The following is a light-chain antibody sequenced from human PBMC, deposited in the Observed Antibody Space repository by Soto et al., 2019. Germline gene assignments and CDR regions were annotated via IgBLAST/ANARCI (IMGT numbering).Light chain of an antibody. CDR1: SSNVGGYDY. Sequence: QSVLTQPRSVSGSPGQSVTISCTGASSNVGGYDYVSWYQQHPGKAPKLMIYDVSKRPSGVPDRFSGYKSGNTASLTISGLQAEDEADYYCCSYAGSYNYVFGTGTKVTVL. CDR3: CSYAGSYNYV. V-gene: IGLV2-11*01. CDR2: DVS. J-gene: IGLJ1*01.